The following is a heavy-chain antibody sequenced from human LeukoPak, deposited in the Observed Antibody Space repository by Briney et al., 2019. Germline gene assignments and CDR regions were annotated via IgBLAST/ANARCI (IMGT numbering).Heavy chain of an antibody. Sequence: SQTLSLTCTVSGGSISSGSYYWSWIRQPAGKGLEWIGRIYTSGSTNYNPSLKSRVTISVDTSKNQFSLKLSSVTAADTAVYYCARGIVVDSFVYWGQGTLVTVSS. J-gene: IGHJ4*02. D-gene: IGHD3-22*01. CDR2: IYTSGST. CDR3: ARGIVVDSFVY. CDR1: GGSISSGSYY. V-gene: IGHV4-61*02.